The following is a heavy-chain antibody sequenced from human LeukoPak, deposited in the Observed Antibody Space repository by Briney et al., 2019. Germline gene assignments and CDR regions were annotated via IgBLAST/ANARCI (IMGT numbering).Heavy chain of an antibody. Sequence: GESLKISCKGSGYSFTSYWIGWVRQMPGKGLEWMGIIYPGDSDTRYSPSFQGQVTISADKSISTAYLQWSSLKASDTAMYYCARLYAYSSSWFEDANYYYYYGIDVWGQGTTVTVSS. J-gene: IGHJ6*02. CDR2: IYPGDSDT. CDR1: GYSFTSYW. V-gene: IGHV5-51*01. CDR3: ARLYAYSSSWFEDANYYYYYGIDV. D-gene: IGHD6-13*01.